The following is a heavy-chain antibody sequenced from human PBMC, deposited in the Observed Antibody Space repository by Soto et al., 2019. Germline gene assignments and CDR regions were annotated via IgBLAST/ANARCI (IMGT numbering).Heavy chain of an antibody. CDR3: AKDRYGRLEGGMDV. CDR1: GFIFDDFG. CDR2: VTWNSGNI. D-gene: IGHD4-17*01. J-gene: IGHJ6*02. V-gene: IGHV3-9*01. Sequence: EVQLVESGGGLVQPGRSLRLSCAASGFIFDDFGMHWVRQAPGKGLEWVSGVTWNSGNIDYADSVKGRFTITRDNAKNSLYLQMNSLRGEDTALYYCAKDRYGRLEGGMDVWGQGTTVTVSS.